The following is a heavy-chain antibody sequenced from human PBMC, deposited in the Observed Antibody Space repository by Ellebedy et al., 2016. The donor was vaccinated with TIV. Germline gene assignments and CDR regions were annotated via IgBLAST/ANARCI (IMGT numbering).Heavy chain of an antibody. Sequence: ASVKVSCKVSGYTLTELSMHWVRQAPGKGLEWMGGFDPEDGEAIYAQKFQGRVTMTDDTSTDTAYMELSSLRSEDTAVYSCASSYGSGVYYGMDVWGQGTTVTVSS. V-gene: IGHV1-24*01. J-gene: IGHJ6*02. CDR3: ASSYGSGVYYGMDV. CDR2: FDPEDGEA. D-gene: IGHD3-10*01. CDR1: GYTLTELS.